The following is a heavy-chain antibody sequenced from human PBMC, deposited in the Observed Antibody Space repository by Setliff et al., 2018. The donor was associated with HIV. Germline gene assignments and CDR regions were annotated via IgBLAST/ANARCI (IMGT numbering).Heavy chain of an antibody. V-gene: IGHV4-59*11. CDR1: GGSISSHY. J-gene: IGHJ6*02. CDR2: IYNAGRI. Sequence: SETLSLTCSFSGGSISSHYWSWIRQTPGKGLEWIGTIYNAGRISYNPSLRSRVTFSVDTSKNQFSLNLRSVTAADTAVYYCARPGSSSYYYAMDVWGQGTTVT. CDR3: ARPGSSSYYYAMDV. D-gene: IGHD3-10*01.